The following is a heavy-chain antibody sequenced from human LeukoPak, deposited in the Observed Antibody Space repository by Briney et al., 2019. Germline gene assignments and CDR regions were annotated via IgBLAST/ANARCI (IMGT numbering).Heavy chain of an antibody. CDR1: GGSMSGYY. V-gene: IGHV4-59*13. CDR3: ARLRGNYFPDF. D-gene: IGHD2/OR15-2a*01. J-gene: IGHJ4*02. CDR2: IHYTGST. Sequence: SETLSLTCTVSGGSMSGYYWTWIRQPPGKGLEWIAYIHYTGSTNYNPSLESRVTILVDTSKNQFSLRLRSVAAADTAVYYCARLRGNYFPDFWGQGTLVTVSS.